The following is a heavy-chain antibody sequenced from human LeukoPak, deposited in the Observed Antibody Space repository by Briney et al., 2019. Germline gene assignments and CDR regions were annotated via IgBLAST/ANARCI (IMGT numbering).Heavy chain of an antibody. CDR1: GFTFSSYW. J-gene: IGHJ5*02. D-gene: IGHD2-2*01. Sequence: GGSLTLSCAVSGFTFSSYWMSWVRQAPGKGLEWVANIKQDGSEKYYVDSVKGRFTISRDNAKNSLYLQMNSLRAEDTAVYYCARDNVVVPAATRACWFDPWGQGTLVTVSS. CDR3: ARDNVVVPAATRACWFDP. V-gene: IGHV3-7*03. CDR2: IKQDGSEK.